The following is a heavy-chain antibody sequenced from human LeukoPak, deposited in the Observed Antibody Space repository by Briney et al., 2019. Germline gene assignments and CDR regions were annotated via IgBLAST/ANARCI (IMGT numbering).Heavy chain of an antibody. V-gene: IGHV3-7*03. CDR3: AKEGRSLQTY. J-gene: IGHJ4*02. CDR1: GFMFSSNW. Sequence: GGSLRLSCAASGFMFSSNWMSWVRLAPGKGLEWEANIKEDGTETYYVDSVKGRFTISRDNAKNSLYLQMNSLRVEDTAVYYCAKEGRSLQTYWGQGTLVTVSS. CDR2: IKEDGTET. D-gene: IGHD5-24*01.